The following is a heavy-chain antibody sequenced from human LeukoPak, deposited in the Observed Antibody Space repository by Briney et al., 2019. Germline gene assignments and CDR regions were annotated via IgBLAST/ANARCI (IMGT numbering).Heavy chain of an antibody. J-gene: IGHJ3*02. D-gene: IGHD1-26*01. Sequence: GASVKASCKASGYTFTGYYMHWVRQAPGQGLEGMGWINPNSGVTNYAQTFQGRVTMTRDTSISTAYLELSRLRSGDTAVYYCARWSGSYQSNVCDIWGGGTMVTVSS. CDR2: INPNSGVT. CDR3: ARWSGSYQSNVCDI. V-gene: IGHV1-2*02. CDR1: GYTFTGYY.